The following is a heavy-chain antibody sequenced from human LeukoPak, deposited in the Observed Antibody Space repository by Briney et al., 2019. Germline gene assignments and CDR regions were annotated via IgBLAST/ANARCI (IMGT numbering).Heavy chain of an antibody. CDR1: GYTFTRHY. V-gene: IGHV1-46*01. D-gene: IGHD1-1*01. Sequence: ASVKVSCKTSGYTFTRHYVHWVRQAPGQGLEWVGVIAPADGARSYAPRFQGRVTMTRDTSTSTVYMELSSLRSEDTAVYYCARDHSDTKPHPNWWFDPWGQGTLVIVSS. J-gene: IGHJ5*02. CDR2: IAPADGAR. CDR3: ARDHSDTKPHPNWWFDP.